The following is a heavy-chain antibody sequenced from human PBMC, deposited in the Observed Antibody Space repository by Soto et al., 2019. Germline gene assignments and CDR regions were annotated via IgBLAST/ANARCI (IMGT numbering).Heavy chain of an antibody. CDR2: VDPNGGGS. Sequence: GDSVKVSCKTSGYSFTDYKLHWLRQAPGQGLEWMGWVDPNGGGSNSAQKFQGSVTMTWDTSITTAYLDLTRLTTNDTATHFCATWVDYDDIEGFDFWG. D-gene: IGHD4-17*01. J-gene: IGHJ4*01. V-gene: IGHV1-2*04. CDR1: GYSFTDYK. CDR3: ATWVDYDDIEGFDF.